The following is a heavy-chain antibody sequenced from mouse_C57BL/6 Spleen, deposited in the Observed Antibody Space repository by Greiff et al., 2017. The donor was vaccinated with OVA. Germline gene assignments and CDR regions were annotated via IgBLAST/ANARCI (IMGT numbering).Heavy chain of an antibody. V-gene: IGHV1-55*01. J-gene: IGHJ3*01. Sequence: HVQLQPPWAELVKPGASVTMSCKASGYTFTSYWITWVKQRPGQGLEWIGDIYPGSGSTNYNETFKSKATLTVDTSSSTAYMQLSSLTSEDSAVYYCARETAQATSWFAYWGQGTLVTVAA. CDR3: ARETAQATSWFAY. CDR2: IYPGSGST. D-gene: IGHD3-2*02. CDR1: GYTFTSYW.